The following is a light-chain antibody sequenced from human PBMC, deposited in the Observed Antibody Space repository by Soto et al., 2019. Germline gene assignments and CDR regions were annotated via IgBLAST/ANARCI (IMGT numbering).Light chain of an antibody. J-gene: IGLJ3*02. CDR3: SSYTTTNTWV. Sequence: QSALTQPASVSGSAGQSITISCTGTSRDVGAHDYVSWYQQHPGKAPKFMIFEVDNRPSGVSNRFSGSKSGNTASLTISGLQAEDEADYYCSSYTTTNTWVFGGGTKVTVL. V-gene: IGLV2-14*01. CDR2: EVD. CDR1: SRDVGAHDY.